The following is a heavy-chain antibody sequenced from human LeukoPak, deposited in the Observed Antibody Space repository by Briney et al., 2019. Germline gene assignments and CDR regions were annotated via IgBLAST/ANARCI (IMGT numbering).Heavy chain of an antibody. Sequence: SETLSLTCTVSGGSISSYYWSWIRQPAGKGLEWIGRVYTSGSTNYNPSLKSRVTISVDTSKNQFSLKLSSVTAADTAVYYCARRGPVTTPYYYYYMDVWGKGTTVTVSS. CDR3: ARRGPVTTPYYYYYMDV. V-gene: IGHV4-4*07. CDR2: VYTSGST. D-gene: IGHD4-17*01. J-gene: IGHJ6*03. CDR1: GGSISSYY.